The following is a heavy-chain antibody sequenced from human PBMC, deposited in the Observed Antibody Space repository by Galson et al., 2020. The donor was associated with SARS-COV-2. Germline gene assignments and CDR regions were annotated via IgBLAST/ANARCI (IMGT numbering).Heavy chain of an antibody. CDR2: ISGSGGST. D-gene: IGHD3-10*01. CDR1: GFTFNSYA. J-gene: IGHJ4*02. CDR3: AKMVRGVTEFFEY. Sequence: GESLKISCAASGFTFNSYAMSWARQAPGQGLEWVSGISGSGGSTDYTDSVKGRFTISRDNSKNTLYLQMNSLRAEDTGVYYCAKMVRGVTEFFEYWGQGTLVTVSS. V-gene: IGHV3-23*01.